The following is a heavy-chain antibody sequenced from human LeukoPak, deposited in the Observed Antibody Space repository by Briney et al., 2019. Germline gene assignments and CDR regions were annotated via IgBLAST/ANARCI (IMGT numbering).Heavy chain of an antibody. V-gene: IGHV1-18*01. CDR3: ARDFNDYGDYVGDY. CDR1: GYTFTSYG. J-gene: IGHJ4*02. CDR2: ISAYNGNT. Sequence: ASVKVSCKASGYTFTSYGISWVRQAPGQGLEWMGWISAYNGNTNHAQKLQGRVTMTTDTSTSTAYMELRSLRSDDTAVYYCARDFNDYGDYVGDYWGQGTLVPVSS. D-gene: IGHD4-17*01.